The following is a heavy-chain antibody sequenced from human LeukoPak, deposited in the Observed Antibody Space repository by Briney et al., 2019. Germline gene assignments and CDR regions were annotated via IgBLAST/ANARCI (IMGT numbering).Heavy chain of an antibody. V-gene: IGHV3-15*01. CDR3: TAQNLYYYYYGMYV. J-gene: IGHJ6*04. CDR2: IKSKTDGGTT. Sequence: PGGSLILSCAASGFTFSNAWMSWVRQAPGKGLEWVDRIKSKTDGGTTDYAAPVKGRFTISRDDSKNTLYLQMNSLKTEDTAVYYCTAQNLYYYYYGMYVWGKGTTVTVSS. CDR1: GFTFSNAW.